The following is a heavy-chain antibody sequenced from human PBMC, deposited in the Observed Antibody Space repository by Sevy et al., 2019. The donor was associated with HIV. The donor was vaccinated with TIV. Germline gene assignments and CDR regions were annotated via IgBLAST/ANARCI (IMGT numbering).Heavy chain of an antibody. Sequence: SETLSLTCTVSGGSITSLYWDWIRQPPGTGLEWIANIYYNGHINYNPSLKSRFTLSLDTSKNQFSLRLSSVTAADTAMYYCAGENAWGRGYSWGQGTLVTVSS. D-gene: IGHD1-26*01. V-gene: IGHV4-59*08. CDR2: IYYNGHI. J-gene: IGHJ4*02. CDR1: GGSITSLY. CDR3: AGENAWGRGYS.